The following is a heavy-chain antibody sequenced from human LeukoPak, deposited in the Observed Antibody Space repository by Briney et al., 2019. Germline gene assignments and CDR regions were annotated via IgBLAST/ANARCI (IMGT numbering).Heavy chain of an antibody. CDR2: ISYLGTNK. Sequence: GTSLRLSCAASGFTFSNYAMHWVRQAPGKGLEWVALISYLGTNKFYADSVKGRFTISRDNSKNTLYLQMNSLRAEDTAVYFCARDAVTHGSGSHPPYWGQGTLVTVSS. CDR3: ARDAVTHGSGSHPPY. D-gene: IGHD3-10*01. CDR1: GFTFSNYA. J-gene: IGHJ4*02. V-gene: IGHV3-30*04.